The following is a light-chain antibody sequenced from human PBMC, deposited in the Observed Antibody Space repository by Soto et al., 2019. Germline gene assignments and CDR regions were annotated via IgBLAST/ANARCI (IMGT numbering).Light chain of an antibody. CDR3: QQYNNWPLT. CDR1: QSVSIH. Sequence: EIVMTQSPATLSVSPGERATLSCRASQSVSIHVAWYQQKPGQTPRILIYGASTRATGIPDRFSGGGSGTEFTLTISRLQSEDFAVYFCQQYNNWPLTFGGGTMVEI. CDR2: GAS. V-gene: IGKV3-15*01. J-gene: IGKJ4*01.